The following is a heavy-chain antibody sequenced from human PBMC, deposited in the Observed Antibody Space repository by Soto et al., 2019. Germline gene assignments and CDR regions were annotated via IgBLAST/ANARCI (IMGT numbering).Heavy chain of an antibody. Sequence: PSETLSLTCTVSGGAISSYYWSWIRQPPGKGLEWIGYIYYSGSTNYNPSLKSRVTISVDTSKNQFSLKLSSVTAADTAVYYCERAYRGKSGYPSYFDYCGQGHLVTVSP. D-gene: IGHD3-9*01. CDR2: IYYSGST. J-gene: IGHJ4*02. V-gene: IGHV4-59*01. CDR3: ERAYRGKSGYPSYFDY. CDR1: GGAISSYY.